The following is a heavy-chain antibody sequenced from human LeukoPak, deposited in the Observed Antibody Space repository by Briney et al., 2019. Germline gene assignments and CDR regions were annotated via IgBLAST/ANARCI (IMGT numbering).Heavy chain of an antibody. J-gene: IGHJ4*02. CDR3: ARGLVDIIVVVTATAGYFDY. Sequence: GGSLRLSCAASGFTFSSYWMSWVRQAPGKGLEWVANIKQDGSEKYYVDSVKGRFTISRDNAKNSLYLQMNSLRAEDTAVYYCARGLVDIIVVVTATAGYFDYWGQGTLVTVSS. CDR2: IKQDGSEK. CDR1: GFTFSSYW. V-gene: IGHV3-7*01. D-gene: IGHD2-21*02.